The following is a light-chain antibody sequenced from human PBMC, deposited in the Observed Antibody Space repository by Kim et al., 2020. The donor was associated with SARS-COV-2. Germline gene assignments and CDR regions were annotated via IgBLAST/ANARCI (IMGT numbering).Light chain of an antibody. CDR3: QQYNNWPPWT. Sequence: SAGERSTLSGRASKSVSSNLAWYQQKPGQAPRLLIYGASTRATGIPARFSGSGSGTEFTLTISSLQSEDFAVYYCQQYNNWPPWTFGQGTKVDIK. CDR1: KSVSSN. CDR2: GAS. J-gene: IGKJ1*01. V-gene: IGKV3-15*01.